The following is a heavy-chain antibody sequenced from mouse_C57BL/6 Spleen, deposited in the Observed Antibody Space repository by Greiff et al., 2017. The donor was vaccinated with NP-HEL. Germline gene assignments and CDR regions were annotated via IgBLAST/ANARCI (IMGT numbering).Heavy chain of an antibody. Sequence: QVQLQQSGPELVKPGASVKISCKASGYAFSSSWMNWVKQRPGKGLEWIGRIYPGDGDTNSNGKFKGKAKLTAEKSSSTAYMQLSSLTSEDSAVYFCAGDWYFDVWGTGTTVTVSS. CDR3: AGDWYFDV. J-gene: IGHJ1*03. CDR1: GYAFSSSW. V-gene: IGHV1-82*01. CDR2: IYPGDGDT.